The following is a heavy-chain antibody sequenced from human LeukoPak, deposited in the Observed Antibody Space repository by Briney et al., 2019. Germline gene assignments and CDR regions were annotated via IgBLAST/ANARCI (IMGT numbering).Heavy chain of an antibody. J-gene: IGHJ2*01. CDR1: GGSISSSSHY. D-gene: IGHD7-27*01. CDR3: ARNWGAVYWYFDF. Sequence: SETLSLTCTVSGGSISSSSHYWGWIRQPPGKGLEWIGSIYYSGSTYYNPSLKSRVTISVDTSKNQFSLKVSSVTAADTAVYYCARNWGAVYWYFDFWGRGTLITVSS. CDR2: IYYSGST. V-gene: IGHV4-39*07.